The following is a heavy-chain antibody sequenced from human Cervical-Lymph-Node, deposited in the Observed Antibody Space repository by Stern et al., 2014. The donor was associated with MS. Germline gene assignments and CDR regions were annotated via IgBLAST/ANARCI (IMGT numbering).Heavy chain of an antibody. CDR3: ARRGSARRGSGWLDP. J-gene: IGHJ5*02. V-gene: IGHV1-69*01. D-gene: IGHD3-10*01. CDR1: GGTSSRHA. Sequence: VQLVESGAEVKEPGSSVKVSCTASGGTSSRHAISWVRQAPGQGLEWKGGISPVLSTTNYAQKFQGRVTITADDSTSTTFLELSGLTSNDTALYYCARRGSARRGSGWLDPWCQGTLVIVSS. CDR2: ISPVLSTT.